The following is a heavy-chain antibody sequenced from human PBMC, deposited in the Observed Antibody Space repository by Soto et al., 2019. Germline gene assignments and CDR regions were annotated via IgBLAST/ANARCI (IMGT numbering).Heavy chain of an antibody. CDR3: ARSLLEPPITMIVVVITGGYGMDV. Sequence: QVQLVESGGGVVQPGRSLRLSCAASGFTFSSYGMHWVRQAPGKGLEWVAVIWYDGSNKYYADSVKGRFTISSDNSKNTLYLQMNSLRAEDTAVYYCARSLLEPPITMIVVVITGGYGMDVWGQGTTVTVSS. CDR1: GFTFSSYG. D-gene: IGHD3-22*01. V-gene: IGHV3-33*01. CDR2: IWYDGSNK. J-gene: IGHJ6*02.